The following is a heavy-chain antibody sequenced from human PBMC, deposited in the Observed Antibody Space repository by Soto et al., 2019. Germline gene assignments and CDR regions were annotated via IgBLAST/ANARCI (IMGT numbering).Heavy chain of an antibody. J-gene: IGHJ6*02. CDR1: GFTFSSYS. V-gene: IGHV3-21*01. CDR2: ISSSSSYI. Sequence: GGSLRRSCAASGFTFSSYSMNWVRQAPGKGLKWVSSISSSSSYIYYADSVKGRFTISRDNAKNSLYLQMNSLRAEDTAVYYCASVSYYYGMDVWGHGTTVTVSS. CDR3: ASVSYYYGMDV.